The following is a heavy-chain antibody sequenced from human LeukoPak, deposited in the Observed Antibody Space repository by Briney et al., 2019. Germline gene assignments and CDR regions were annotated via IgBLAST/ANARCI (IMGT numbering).Heavy chain of an antibody. J-gene: IGHJ4*02. CDR3: AKHMQLGPLDY. D-gene: IGHD6-6*01. CDR2: ISGSGGST. Sequence: GGSLRLSCAASGFTFSSYAMSWVRQAPGKGLEWVSAISGSGGSTYYADSVKGRFTISRDNSKNTPYLQMNSLRVEDTAVYYCAKHMQLGPLDYWGQGTLVTVSS. V-gene: IGHV3-23*01. CDR1: GFTFSSYA.